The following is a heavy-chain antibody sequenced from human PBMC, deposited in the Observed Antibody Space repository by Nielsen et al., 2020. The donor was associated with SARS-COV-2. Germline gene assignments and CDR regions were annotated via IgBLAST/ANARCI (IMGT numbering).Heavy chain of an antibody. CDR1: GFTVSSNY. J-gene: IGHJ4*02. CDR2: IYSGGST. D-gene: IGHD2-15*01. Sequence: GESLKISCAASGFTVSSNYMSWVRQAPGKGLEWVSVIYSGGSTYYADSVKGRFTISRDNSKNTLYLQMNSLRAEDTAVYYCAGGVGYCSGGSCYRGVDYWGQGTLVTVSS. V-gene: IGHV3-53*01. CDR3: AGGVGYCSGGSCYRGVDY.